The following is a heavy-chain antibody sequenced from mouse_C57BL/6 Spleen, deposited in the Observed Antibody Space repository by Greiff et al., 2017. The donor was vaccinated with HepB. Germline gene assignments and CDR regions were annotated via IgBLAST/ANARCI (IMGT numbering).Heavy chain of an antibody. V-gene: IGHV14-3*01. CDR3: ASCFLTGAWFAY. D-gene: IGHD4-1*01. Sequence: VQLQQSVAELVRPGASVKLSCTASGFNITNTYMHWVKQRPEQGLEWIGRIDPANGNTKYAPKFQGKATITADTSSNTAYLQLSSLTSEDTAIYCCASCFLTGAWFAYGGQGTLVTVAA. CDR2: IDPANGNT. J-gene: IGHJ3*01. CDR1: GFNITNTY.